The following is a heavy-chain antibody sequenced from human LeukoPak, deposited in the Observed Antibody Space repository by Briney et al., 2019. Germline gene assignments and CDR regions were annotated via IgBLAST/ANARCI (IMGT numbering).Heavy chain of an antibody. CDR1: GGSIISYY. CDR3: ARLRDIVVVPAALGGWFDP. D-gene: IGHD2-2*01. V-gene: IGHV4-4*09. J-gene: IGHJ5*02. CDR2: IYTSGST. Sequence: SETLSLTCTVSGGSIISYYWSWIRQPPGKGLEWIGYIYTSGSTNYNPSLKSRVTISVDTSKNQFSLKLSSVTAADTAVYYCARLRDIVVVPAALGGWFDPWGQGTLVTVSS.